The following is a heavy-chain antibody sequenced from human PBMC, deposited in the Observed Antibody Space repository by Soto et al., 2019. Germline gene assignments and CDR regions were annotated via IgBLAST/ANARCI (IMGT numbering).Heavy chain of an antibody. CDR2: IYHSGST. J-gene: IGHJ5*02. D-gene: IGHD6-13*01. Sequence: PSETLSLTCAVSGGSISSGGYSWSWIRQPPGKGLEWIGYIYHSGSTYYNPSLKSRVTISVDRSKNQFSLKLSSVTAADTAVYYCARDEAAAANWFDPWGQGTLVTVSS. V-gene: IGHV4-30-2*01. CDR3: ARDEAAAANWFDP. CDR1: GGSISSGGYS.